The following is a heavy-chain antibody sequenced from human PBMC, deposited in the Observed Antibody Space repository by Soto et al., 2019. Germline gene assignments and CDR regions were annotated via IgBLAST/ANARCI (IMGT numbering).Heavy chain of an antibody. CDR1: GYTFTSYD. J-gene: IGHJ6*03. CDR3: ARVRAPHYYMDV. CDR2: LNPNSGNR. V-gene: IGHV1-8*01. Sequence: ASVKVSCKASGYTFTSYDINWVRQATGQGLEWMGWLNPNSGNRAYAQKFQGRVTMTRNTSTNTAYMELRSLRSDDTAVYYCARVRAPHYYMDVWGKGTTVTVSS.